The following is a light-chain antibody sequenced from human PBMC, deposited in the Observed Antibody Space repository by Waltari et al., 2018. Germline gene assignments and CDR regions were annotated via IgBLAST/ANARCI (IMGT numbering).Light chain of an antibody. Sequence: PGSPPQFLGKNRSDSDKRQGSGVPSCFSVSKDTSANAGILLISGLQSEDEADYHCMILHNNAVVFCGGTKLTVL. CDR3: MILHNNAVV. V-gene: IGLV5-45*01. J-gene: IGLJ3*02. CDR2: NRSDSDK.